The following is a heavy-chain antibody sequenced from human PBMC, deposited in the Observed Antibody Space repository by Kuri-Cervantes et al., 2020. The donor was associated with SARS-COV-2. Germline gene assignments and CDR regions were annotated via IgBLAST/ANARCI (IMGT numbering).Heavy chain of an antibody. CDR2: ISSSSSYT. CDR3: ARVKISSGSYYVVYFDY. J-gene: IGHJ4*02. D-gene: IGHD1-26*01. V-gene: IGHV3-11*06. CDR1: GFTFSDYY. Sequence: GGSLRLSCAASGFTFSDYYMSWIRQAPGKGLEWVSYISSSSSYTNYADSVKGRFTISRDNAKNSLYLQMSSLRAEDTAVYYCARVKISSGSYYVVYFDYWGQGTLVTVSS.